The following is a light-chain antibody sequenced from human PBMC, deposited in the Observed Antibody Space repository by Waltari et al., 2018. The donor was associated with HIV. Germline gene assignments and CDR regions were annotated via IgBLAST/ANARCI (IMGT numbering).Light chain of an antibody. CDR1: NIGRRS. CDR3: QVWDSPSEQIL. J-gene: IGLJ2*01. V-gene: IGLV3-21*04. CDR2: HDS. Sequence: YVLTQAPSESVAPGQTARISCGGDNIGRRSVHWYQQKPGQAPALVIYHDSERRSGSPVRVSGSHSGNTATLAISGVEAGDEAHYYCQVWDSPSEQILFGGGTRLTVL.